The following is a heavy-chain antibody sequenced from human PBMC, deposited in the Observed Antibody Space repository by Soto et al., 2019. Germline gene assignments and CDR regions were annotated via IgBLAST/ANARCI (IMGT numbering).Heavy chain of an antibody. V-gene: IGHV3-23*01. J-gene: IGHJ5*02. Sequence: VGSLRLSCAASGFPFGITDMSWVRQAPGKGLEWVSTIDGSGGATHYADSVKGRFTISRDNSKNTVFLQMSSLRADDTAVYYCAKNSGWFNTWGQGTLVTVSS. D-gene: IGHD3-10*01. CDR3: AKNSGWFNT. CDR2: IDGSGGAT. CDR1: GFPFGITD.